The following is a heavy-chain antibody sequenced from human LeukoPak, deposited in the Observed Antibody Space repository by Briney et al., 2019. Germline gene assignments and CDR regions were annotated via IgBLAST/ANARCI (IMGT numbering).Heavy chain of an antibody. CDR3: AKDMAAQYSDILTGYFRDYGLGV. V-gene: IGHV1-2*04. CDR1: GYTFTGYY. Sequence: AASVKVSCKASGYTFTGYYMHWVRQAPGQGLERMGWINPNSGGTNYAQKFQGWVTMTRDTSISTAYMELSRLRAEDTALYYCAKDMAAQYSDILTGYFRDYGLGVWGQGTTVTVSS. J-gene: IGHJ6*02. CDR2: INPNSGGT. D-gene: IGHD3-9*01.